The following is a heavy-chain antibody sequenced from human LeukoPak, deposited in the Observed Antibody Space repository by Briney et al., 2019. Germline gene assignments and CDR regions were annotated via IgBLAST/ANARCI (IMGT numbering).Heavy chain of an antibody. D-gene: IGHD2-15*01. CDR2: IYTSGST. CDR3: ARDSPPAYCSGGSCYFDY. CDR1: GGSISSNSYY. Sequence: SQTLSLTCTVSGGSISSNSYYWSWIRQPAGKGLEWTGRIYTSGSTDYNPSLKSRVTISKDTSKNEFSLKLSSVTAADTAVYYCARDSPPAYCSGGSCYFDYWGQGTLVTVSS. J-gene: IGHJ4*02. V-gene: IGHV4-61*02.